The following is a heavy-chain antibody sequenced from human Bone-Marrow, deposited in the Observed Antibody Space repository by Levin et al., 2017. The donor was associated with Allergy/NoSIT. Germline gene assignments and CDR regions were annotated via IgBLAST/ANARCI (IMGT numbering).Heavy chain of an antibody. D-gene: IGHD6-6*01. CDR2: ISSSSSYI. V-gene: IGHV3-21*01. CDR1: GFTFSSYS. J-gene: IGHJ4*02. Sequence: GASVKVSCAASGFTFSSYSMNWVRQAPGKGLEWVSSISSSSSYIYYADSVKGRFTISRDNAKNSLYLQMNSLRAEDTAVYYCAREAIIAARPFDYWGQGTLVTVSS. CDR3: AREAIIAARPFDY.